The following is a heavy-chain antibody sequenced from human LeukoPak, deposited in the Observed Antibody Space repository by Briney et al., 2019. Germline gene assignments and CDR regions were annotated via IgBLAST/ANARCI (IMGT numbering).Heavy chain of an antibody. CDR2: ISSRSDYT. Sequence: PGGSLRLSCAASGFTFSIYAMSWVRQAPGKGLEWVSSISSRSDYTYYEDSVKGRFTIYRDNSQSTLYLQMNSLRAEDTAIYYCAKDRPNYYESNGHYYRRDGDYWGQGTLVTVSS. D-gene: IGHD3-22*01. V-gene: IGHV3-23*01. CDR3: AKDRPNYYESNGHYYRRDGDY. CDR1: GFTFSIYA. J-gene: IGHJ4*02.